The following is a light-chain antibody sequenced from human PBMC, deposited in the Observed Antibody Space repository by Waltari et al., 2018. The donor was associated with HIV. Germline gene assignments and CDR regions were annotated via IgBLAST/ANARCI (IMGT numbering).Light chain of an antibody. Sequence: SYELTQPPSVSVSPGQTASITCSGDKLGDKYAYWYQQKPGQSPLLVIYQDNKRSSGIPGRFSGSNSGNTATLTISGTEAMDDADYYCQAWDSSSVVFGGGTKLTVL. CDR3: QAWDSSSVV. V-gene: IGLV3-1*01. CDR1: KLGDKY. J-gene: IGLJ2*01. CDR2: QDN.